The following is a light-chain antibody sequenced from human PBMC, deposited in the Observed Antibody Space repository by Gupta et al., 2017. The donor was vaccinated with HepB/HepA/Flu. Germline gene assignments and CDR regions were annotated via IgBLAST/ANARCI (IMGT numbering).Light chain of an antibody. V-gene: IGKV1-39*01. CDR2: AAP. CDR3: QQSYSTPPT. J-gene: IGKJ4*01. CDR1: QSISSY. Sequence: DIQMTQSPSSLSASVGDRVTITCRASQSISSYLNWYQQKPGKAPKLLIYAAPSLQSGVPSRVSGSGSGTDFTLTISSLQPEDFATYYCQQSYSTPPTFGGGTKVEIK.